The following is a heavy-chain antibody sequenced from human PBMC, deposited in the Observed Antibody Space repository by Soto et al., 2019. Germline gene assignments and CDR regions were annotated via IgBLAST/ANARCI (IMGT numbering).Heavy chain of an antibody. CDR2: INTNTGNP. Sequence: GASVKVSCKASGYTFTSYAMNWVRQAPGQGLEWMGWINTNTGNPTYAQGFTGRFVFSLDTSVSTAYLQICSLKAEDTAVYYCARGLPRAKPYCSGGSCYSVYYYYGMDVWGQGTTVTVSS. CDR3: ARGLPRAKPYCSGGSCYSVYYYYGMDV. D-gene: IGHD2-15*01. V-gene: IGHV7-4-1*01. CDR1: GYTFTSYA. J-gene: IGHJ6*02.